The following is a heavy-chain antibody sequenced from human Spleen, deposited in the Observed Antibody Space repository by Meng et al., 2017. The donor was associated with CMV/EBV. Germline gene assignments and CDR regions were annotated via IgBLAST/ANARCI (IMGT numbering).Heavy chain of an antibody. CDR1: GASVNSGDYY. CDR2: IYYSGNT. V-gene: IGHV4-61*08. CDR3: ARDTENDFNAFDI. D-gene: IGHD3-3*01. J-gene: IGHJ3*02. Sequence: SETLSLTCTVSGASVNSGDYYWSWIRQPPGKGLEWIGYIYYSGNTNYNPSLKSRVTISTDRSKNQFSLKLRSVTAADTAVYYCARDTENDFNAFDIWGRGTMVTVSS.